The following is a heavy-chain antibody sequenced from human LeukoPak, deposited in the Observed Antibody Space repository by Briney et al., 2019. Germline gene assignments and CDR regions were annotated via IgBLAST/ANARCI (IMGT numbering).Heavy chain of an antibody. D-gene: IGHD6-13*01. Sequence: ASVKVSCKASGGTFSSYAISWVRQAPGQGLEWMGGIIPIFGTANYAQKFQGRVTITTDESMSTAYMELSSLRSEDTAVYYCARAARIAAAGTRSRPLSFDYWGQGTLVTVSS. J-gene: IGHJ4*02. CDR1: GGTFSSYA. V-gene: IGHV1-69*05. CDR3: ARAARIAAAGTRSRPLSFDY. CDR2: IIPIFGTA.